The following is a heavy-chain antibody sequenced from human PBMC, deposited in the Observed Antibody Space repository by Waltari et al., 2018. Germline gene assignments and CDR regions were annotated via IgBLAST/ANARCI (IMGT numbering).Heavy chain of an antibody. V-gene: IGHV3-15*02. Sequence: EVLLVEAGGSLVKPGGSLRLSCVGSGFSFSNAWMNWVRQAPGKGLEWVGRIKNKIDGGTIDYAAPLKGRFTISRDDSKNTLYLQMNSLKIEDTAVYYCTTRTWADGFDIGAKGQWSPSLQ. D-gene: IGHD7-27*01. CDR3: TTRTWADGFD. CDR2: IKNKIDGGTI. J-gene: IGHJ3*02. CDR1: GFSFSNAW.